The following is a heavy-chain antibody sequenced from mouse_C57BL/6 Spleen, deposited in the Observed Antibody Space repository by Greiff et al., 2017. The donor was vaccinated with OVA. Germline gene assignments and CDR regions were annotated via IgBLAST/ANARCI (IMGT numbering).Heavy chain of an antibody. D-gene: IGHD1-1*01. CDR3: ARERITTVVATGYCDY. CDR2: IYPGDGGT. V-gene: IGHV1-82*01. Sequence: QVQLQQSGPELVKPGASVKISCKASGYAFSSSWMNWVKQRPGQGLEWIGRIYPGDGGTNYNGKFQGKAKLTADKSSSTAYMQLSSLTSESSAVYFCARERITTVVATGYCDYWGQGTTLTVSS. CDR1: GYAFSSSW. J-gene: IGHJ2*01.